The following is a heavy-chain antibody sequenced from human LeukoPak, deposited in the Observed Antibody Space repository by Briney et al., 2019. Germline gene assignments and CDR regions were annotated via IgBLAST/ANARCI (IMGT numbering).Heavy chain of an antibody. CDR3: ALNDY. V-gene: IGHV3-30*02. CDR1: GFTFSSYG. Sequence: GGSLRLSCAASGFTFSSYGMHWVRQAPGKGLEWVAFIRYDGNDKYYADSVKGRFTISRDNSKNTLYLQMNSLRADDTAVYYCALNDYWGQGTLVTVSS. J-gene: IGHJ4*02. CDR2: IRYDGNDK.